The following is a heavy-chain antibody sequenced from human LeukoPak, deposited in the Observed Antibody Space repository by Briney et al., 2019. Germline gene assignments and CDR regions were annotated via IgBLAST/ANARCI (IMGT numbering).Heavy chain of an antibody. Sequence: GGSLRLSCAASGFTFSSYPMNWVRQAPGKGLEWVSGIGGGGDSPDYADSVKGRFTISRDNSKNTMYLQMNSLRVEDTAVYYCAKDLRGYYRPMDYWGQGTLVTVSS. V-gene: IGHV3-23*01. CDR2: IGGGGDSP. D-gene: IGHD2-8*01. CDR3: AKDLRGYYRPMDY. J-gene: IGHJ4*02. CDR1: GFTFSSYP.